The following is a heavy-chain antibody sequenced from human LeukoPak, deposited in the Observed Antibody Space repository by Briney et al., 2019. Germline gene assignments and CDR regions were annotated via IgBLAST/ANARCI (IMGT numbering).Heavy chain of an antibody. Sequence: ASVKVSCKASGYTFTSYDINWVRQATGQGLEWVGWMNPNSGNTGYAQKFQGRVTMTRNTSISTAYMELSSLRSEDTAVYYCARIVGRAVAAPDSDYWGQGTLVTVSS. CDR2: MNPNSGNT. V-gene: IGHV1-8*01. D-gene: IGHD6-19*01. CDR1: GYTFTSYD. J-gene: IGHJ4*02. CDR3: ARIVGRAVAAPDSDY.